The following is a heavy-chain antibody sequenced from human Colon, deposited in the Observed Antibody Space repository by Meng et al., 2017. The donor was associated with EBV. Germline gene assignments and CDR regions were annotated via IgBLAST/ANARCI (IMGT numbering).Heavy chain of an antibody. Sequence: LRGRGPGLLQPLGTSVLPCAAAGGSISSSTWWSWVRQPSRKGLGWIGEIYHSGSTNYNPSLKSRVTISVDKSKNQFSLKLSSVTAADTAVYYCARVVTALWGYYFNYWGQGTLVTVSS. D-gene: IGHD2-21*02. V-gene: IGHV4-4*02. CDR2: IYHSGST. CDR3: ARVVTALWGYYFNY. J-gene: IGHJ4*02. CDR1: GGSISSSTW.